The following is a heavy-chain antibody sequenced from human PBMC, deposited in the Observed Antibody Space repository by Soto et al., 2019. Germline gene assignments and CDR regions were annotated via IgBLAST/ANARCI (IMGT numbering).Heavy chain of an antibody. Sequence: PSETLSLTCTVSGGSISSYYWSWIRQPPGKGLEWIGYIYYSGSTNYNPSLKSRDTISVDTSKNQFSLKLISVTAADTAVYYCARRYGDAFDIWGQGTMVTVS. CDR1: GGSISSYY. V-gene: IGHV4-59*01. CDR3: ARRYGDAFDI. J-gene: IGHJ3*02. D-gene: IGHD3-9*01. CDR2: IYYSGST.